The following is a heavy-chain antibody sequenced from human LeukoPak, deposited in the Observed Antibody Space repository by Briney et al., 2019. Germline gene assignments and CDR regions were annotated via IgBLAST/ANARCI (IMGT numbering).Heavy chain of an antibody. D-gene: IGHD6-13*01. CDR1: GFTLSSYA. J-gene: IGHJ4*02. CDR3: AKDKRTYSTPFDY. V-gene: IGHV3-23*01. Sequence: GGSLRLSCAASGFTLSSYAMSWVRQAPGKGLDWVAATSRSDAGTYHADSVRGRFTISRDNSKNTLYLQMNSLRAEDAAVYYCAKDKRTYSTPFDYWGQGTLVTVSS. CDR2: TSRSDAGT.